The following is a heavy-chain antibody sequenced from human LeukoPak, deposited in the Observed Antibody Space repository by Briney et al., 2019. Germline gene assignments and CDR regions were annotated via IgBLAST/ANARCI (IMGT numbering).Heavy chain of an antibody. V-gene: IGHV4-39*07. CDR3: ARGDAFDI. J-gene: IGHJ3*02. Sequence: SETLSLTCTVSGGSISSSSYYWGWIRQPPGKGLEWIGSIYYSGSTYYNPSLKSRVTISVDTSKNQFSLKLSSVTAADTAVYYCARGDAFDIWGQGTMVTVSS. CDR2: IYYSGST. CDR1: GGSISSSSYY.